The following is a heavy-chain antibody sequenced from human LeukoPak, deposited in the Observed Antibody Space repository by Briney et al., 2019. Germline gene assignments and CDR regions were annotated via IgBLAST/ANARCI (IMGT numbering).Heavy chain of an antibody. CDR1: GFTFSSYW. D-gene: IGHD6-25*01. J-gene: IGHJ6*03. V-gene: IGHV3-74*01. CDR2: INSDGSST. Sequence: GGSLRLSCAASGFTFSSYWMHWVRQAPGKGLVWVSRINSDGSSTSYADSVKGRFTISRDNAKNTLYLQMNSLRAEDTAVYYCARVHRYSSGYYFYSYMDVWGKGTTVTISS. CDR3: ARVHRYSSGYYFYSYMDV.